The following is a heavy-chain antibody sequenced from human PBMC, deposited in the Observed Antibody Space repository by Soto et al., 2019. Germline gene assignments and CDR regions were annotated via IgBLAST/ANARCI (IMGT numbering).Heavy chain of an antibody. V-gene: IGHV2-5*02. CDR3: SYRHWLARCRRWLDP. J-gene: IGHJ5*02. D-gene: IGHD6-19*01. Sequence: SGPTLVNPTETLSLTCTFSGFSLSIGVGVGGVRQPPGKALEWLAVIYWDNDKRSSPSLKSRLTITKDTSKNQVFLTMTNMDPVDTAPYYCSYRHWLARCRRWLDPWGPGTLVTVSS. CDR2: IYWDNDK. CDR1: GFSLSIGVG.